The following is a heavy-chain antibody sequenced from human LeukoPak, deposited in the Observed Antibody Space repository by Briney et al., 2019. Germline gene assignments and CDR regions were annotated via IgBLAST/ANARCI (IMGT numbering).Heavy chain of an antibody. CDR2: IYYSGST. CDR3: ASDYGDYGAWFDP. V-gene: IGHV4-39*01. Sequence: SETLSLTYTVSGGSISSSSYYWGWIRQPPGKGLEWIGSIYYSGSTYYNPSLKSRVTISVDTSKNQFSLKLSSVTAADTAVYYCASDYGDYGAWFDPWGQGTLVTVSS. D-gene: IGHD4-17*01. CDR1: GGSISSSSYY. J-gene: IGHJ5*02.